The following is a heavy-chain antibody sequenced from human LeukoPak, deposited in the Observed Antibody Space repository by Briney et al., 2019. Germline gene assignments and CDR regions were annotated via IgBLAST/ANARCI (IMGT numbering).Heavy chain of an antibody. Sequence: RPGVSLRFSCAASGFTFSSYAMSWVRQAPGKGLEWVSAISGSGTRSYHADSVRVTFTISRDNSKNTLYLQMNSLRAEDTAVYYCAKEETRAYGGDWGQGTLVTVSS. CDR3: AKEETRAYGGD. V-gene: IGHV3-23*01. CDR1: GFTFSSYA. D-gene: IGHD4-23*01. J-gene: IGHJ4*02. CDR2: ISGSGTRS.